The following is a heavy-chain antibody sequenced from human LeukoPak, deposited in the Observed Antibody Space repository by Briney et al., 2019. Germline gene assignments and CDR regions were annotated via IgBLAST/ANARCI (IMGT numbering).Heavy chain of an antibody. CDR1: GGSISSYY. V-gene: IGHV4-4*07. Sequence: SETLSLTCTVSGGSISSYYWSWIRQPAGKGLEWLGRIYTSGSTNYNPSLKSRVTMSVDTSKNQFSLKLSSVTAADTAVYYCARDTVVVVAATGMYNWFDPWGQGTLVTVSS. CDR2: IYTSGST. D-gene: IGHD2-15*01. CDR3: ARDTVVVVAATGMYNWFDP. J-gene: IGHJ5*02.